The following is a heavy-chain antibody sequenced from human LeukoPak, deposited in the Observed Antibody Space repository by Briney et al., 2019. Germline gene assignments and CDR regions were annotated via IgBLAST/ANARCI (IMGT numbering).Heavy chain of an antibody. J-gene: IGHJ4*02. V-gene: IGHV1-46*03. CDR3: ARDTGWDFISSVDY. D-gene: IGHD3-22*01. Sequence: ASVKVSCKTSGYTFPSYYIHWVRQAPGQGLEWMARINPSAGNTNYAPKCQGRVTLTRDTSTATVYMELSSLNSKDTAVYYCARDTGWDFISSVDYWGQGTLVTVSS. CDR2: INPSAGNT. CDR1: GYTFPSYY.